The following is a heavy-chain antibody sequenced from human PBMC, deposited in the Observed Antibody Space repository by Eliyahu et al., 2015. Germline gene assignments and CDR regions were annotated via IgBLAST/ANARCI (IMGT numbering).Heavy chain of an antibody. Sequence: QVHLVESGXGVVQPGTSLXLSCATSGFTFSSFGLHWVRQAPGKGLEWVAFISYDGTNEYYADSVKGRFTVSRDNSRNTLYLQMNSLTPEDTSVYFCARDADYWSGYYADYWGQGTLVTVSS. CDR3: ARDADYWSGYYADY. CDR1: GFTFSSFG. V-gene: IGHV3-30*01. D-gene: IGHD3-3*01. J-gene: IGHJ4*02. CDR2: ISYDGTNE.